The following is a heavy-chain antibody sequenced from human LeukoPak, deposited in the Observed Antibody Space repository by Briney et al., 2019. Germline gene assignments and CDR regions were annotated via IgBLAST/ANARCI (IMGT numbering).Heavy chain of an antibody. J-gene: IGHJ4*02. V-gene: IGHV4-59*11. CDR2: IYYSGST. CDR3: ARVRSYYDSSGYYPAGFDS. CDR1: GGSISSHY. Sequence: SETLSLTCTVSGGSISSHYWSWIRQPPGKGLEWIGYIYYSGSTNYNPSLKSRVTISVDTSKNQFSLKLSSVTAADTAAHYCARVRSYYDSSGYYPAGFDSWGQGTLVTVSS. D-gene: IGHD3-22*01.